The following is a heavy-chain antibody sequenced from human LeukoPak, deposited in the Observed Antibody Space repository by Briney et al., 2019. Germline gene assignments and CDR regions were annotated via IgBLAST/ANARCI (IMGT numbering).Heavy chain of an antibody. V-gene: IGHV5-10-1*01. CDR1: GYSFTGYW. CDR3: ARLPGEYYYGSGSSSDY. J-gene: IGHJ4*02. D-gene: IGHD3-10*01. Sequence: GESLKISCKGSGYSFTGYWISWVRQMPGKGLEWMGRIDPSDSYTNYSPSFQGHVTISADKSISTAYLQWSSLKASDTAMYYCARLPGEYYYGSGSSSDYWGQGTLVTVSS. CDR2: IDPSDSYT.